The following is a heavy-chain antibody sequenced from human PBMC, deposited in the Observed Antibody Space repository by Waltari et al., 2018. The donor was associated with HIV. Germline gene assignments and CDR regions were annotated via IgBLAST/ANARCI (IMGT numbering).Heavy chain of an antibody. D-gene: IGHD3-9*01. CDR1: GFTVSNNY. V-gene: IGHV3-53*01. CDR3: AGVTGYVPDS. CDR2: IYSDGTT. Sequence: EVQLVESGGGLIQPGGSLRLSCAASGFTVSNNYVTWVRQAPGKGLEWVSVIYSDGTTNHADSVKGRFTISRDTPKNTLHLQMNSLSAEDTALYYCAGVTGYVPDSWGQGTLVTVSS. J-gene: IGHJ5*01.